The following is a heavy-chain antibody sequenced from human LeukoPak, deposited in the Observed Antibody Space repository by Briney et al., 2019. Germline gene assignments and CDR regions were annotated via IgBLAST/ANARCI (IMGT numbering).Heavy chain of an antibody. Sequence: SETLSLTCTVSGGSISSYYWSWIRQPPGKGLEWIGYIYYSGSTNYNPSLKSRVTISVDTSKNQFSLKLSSVTAADTAVYYCVRDDDSGSSYWGQGTLVTVSS. CDR3: VRDDDSGSSY. CDR2: IYYSGST. J-gene: IGHJ4*02. V-gene: IGHV4-59*01. CDR1: GGSISSYY. D-gene: IGHD1-26*01.